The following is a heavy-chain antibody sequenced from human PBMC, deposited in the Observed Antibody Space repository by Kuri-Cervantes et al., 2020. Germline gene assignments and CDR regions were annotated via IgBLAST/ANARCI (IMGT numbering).Heavy chain of an antibody. Sequence: GGSLRLACAASRFTVSSYWMSWFRQAPGKGLEWVANIKQDGSEKYYVDSVKGRFTISRDNAKNSLYLQMNSLRAEDTAVYYCARRYDRKHYFDYWGQGTRVTVYS. V-gene: IGHV3-7*01. CDR1: RFTVSSYW. D-gene: IGHD1-1*01. CDR2: IKQDGSEK. CDR3: ARRYDRKHYFDY. J-gene: IGHJ4*02.